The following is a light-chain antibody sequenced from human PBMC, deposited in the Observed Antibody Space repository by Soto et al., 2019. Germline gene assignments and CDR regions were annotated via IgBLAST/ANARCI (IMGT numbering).Light chain of an antibody. CDR2: AAS. CDR3: PQRYSTLFT. Sequence: DIQMTQSPSSLSASVGDRVTITCRSNQTIISYLNWYQQKPGRAPNLLIYAASSLQSVVPSRFSGSGSGTEFTLTIRSLKTEDCASDYCPQRYSTLFTFGTGTQVEIK. V-gene: IGKV1-39*01. CDR1: QTIISY. J-gene: IGKJ3*01.